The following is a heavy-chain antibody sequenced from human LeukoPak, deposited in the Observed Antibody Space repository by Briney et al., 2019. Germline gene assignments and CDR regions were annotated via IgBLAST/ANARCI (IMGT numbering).Heavy chain of an antibody. J-gene: IGHJ4*02. V-gene: IGHV1-24*01. Sequence: ASVTVSCKVSRDTLSELSIHCARHAPGKGLERRGGFDAEDGETIYAQKFQGRVTMTDDTSTDTGYMKLSSLRSEATVVYYCVTDAISSSWYYFDYWGQGTLVTVSS. CDR1: RDTLSELS. D-gene: IGHD6-13*01. CDR3: VTDAISSSWYYFDY. CDR2: FDAEDGET.